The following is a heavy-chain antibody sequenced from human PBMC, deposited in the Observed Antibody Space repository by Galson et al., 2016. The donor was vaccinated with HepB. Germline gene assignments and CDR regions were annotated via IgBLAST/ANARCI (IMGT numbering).Heavy chain of an antibody. CDR3: ARDVSHYGSGTYEHWYFDL. CDR1: GFTFSTYA. CDR2: ISYDGSNN. J-gene: IGHJ2*01. Sequence: SLRLSCAASGFTFSTYAMHWVRQAPDKGLEWVALISYDGSNNFYADSVKGRFTISRDNSKNTLYLQMNSLRAEDTAVYYCARDVSHYGSGTYEHWYFDLWGRGTLVTVSS. D-gene: IGHD3-10*01. V-gene: IGHV3-30-3*01.